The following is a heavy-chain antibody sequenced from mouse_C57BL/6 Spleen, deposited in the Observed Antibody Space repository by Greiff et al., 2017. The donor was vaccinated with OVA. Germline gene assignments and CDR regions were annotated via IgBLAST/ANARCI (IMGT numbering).Heavy chain of an antibody. CDR1: GYTFTSYW. J-gene: IGHJ3*01. Sequence: QVQLQQSGAELVKPGASVKMSCKASGYTFTSYWMHWVKQRPGRGLEWIGRIDPNSGGTKYNEKFKGKATLTVDKSSSTAYMQLSSLTSEDSAVYDSARGGRRRAWFAYWGQGTLVTVSA. CDR2: IDPNSGGT. V-gene: IGHV1-72*01. D-gene: IGHD3-3*01. CDR3: ARGGRRRAWFAY.